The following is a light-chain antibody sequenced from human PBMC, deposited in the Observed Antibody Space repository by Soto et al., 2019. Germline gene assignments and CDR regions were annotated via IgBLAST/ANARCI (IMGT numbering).Light chain of an antibody. J-gene: IGKJ4*01. CDR2: WAS. Sequence: DIVMTQSPDSLAVSLGERATFNCKSSQSFLYSSNNKNYLAWYQQKPGQPPKLLIYWASTRESGVPDRFSGSGSGTDFTLTISSLQAEDVAVYYCQQYYSTPPRLTFGGGTKVDIK. CDR3: QQYYSTPPRLT. V-gene: IGKV4-1*01. CDR1: QSFLYSSNNKNY.